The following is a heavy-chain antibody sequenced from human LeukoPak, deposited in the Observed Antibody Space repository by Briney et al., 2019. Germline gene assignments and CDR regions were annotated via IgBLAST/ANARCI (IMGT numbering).Heavy chain of an antibody. CDR3: ARVLSGSWDWFDP. CDR2: IYSGGST. Sequence: PGGSLRLSCAASRFTVSSNYMSWVRQAPGKGLEWVSVIYSGGSTYYADSVKGRFTISRDNAMNTVYLQMNSLRAEDTAVYYCARVLSGSWDWFDPWGQGTLVTVSS. CDR1: RFTVSSNY. J-gene: IGHJ5*02. D-gene: IGHD3-22*01. V-gene: IGHV3-53*01.